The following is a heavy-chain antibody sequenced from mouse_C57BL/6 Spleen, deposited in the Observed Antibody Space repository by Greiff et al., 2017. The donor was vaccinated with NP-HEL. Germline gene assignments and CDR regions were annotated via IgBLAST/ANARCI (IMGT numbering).Heavy chain of an antibody. CDR2: INPSNGGT. Sequence: QVQLQQPGTELVKPGASVKLSCKASGYTFTSYWMHWVKQRPGQGLAWIGNINPSNGGTNYNEKFKSKATLTVDKSSSTAYMQLSSLTSEDAAVDYCARDSNYDYFDYWGQGTTLTVSS. J-gene: IGHJ2*01. CDR3: ARDSNYDYFDY. V-gene: IGHV1-53*01. CDR1: GYTFTSYW. D-gene: IGHD2-5*01.